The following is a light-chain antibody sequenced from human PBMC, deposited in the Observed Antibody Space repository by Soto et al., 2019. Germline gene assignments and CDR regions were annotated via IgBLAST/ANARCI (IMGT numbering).Light chain of an antibody. Sequence: QSALTQPPSASGSPGQSVTISCTGTSSDVGAYKYVSWYQQYPGKAPKLMIYEVTKRPSGVPDRFSGSKSGNTASLTVSGLQAEDEADYYCSSYAGNDIWVFGGGTKVTVL. CDR3: SSYAGNDIWV. CDR2: EVT. CDR1: SSDVGAYKY. J-gene: IGLJ3*02. V-gene: IGLV2-8*01.